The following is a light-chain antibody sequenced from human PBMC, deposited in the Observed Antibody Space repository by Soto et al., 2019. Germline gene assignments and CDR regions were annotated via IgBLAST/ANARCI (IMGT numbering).Light chain of an antibody. CDR3: QQYNNWPLT. J-gene: IGKJ4*01. V-gene: IGKV3-20*01. Sequence: EIVLTHSPGTLSLSPGEIATLSCRASQSVSSSYLAWYQQKPGQAPRLLIYGASSRATGIPDRFSGSGSGTDFTLTISRLEPEDFAVYYCQQYNNWPLTFGGGTKVDI. CDR1: QSVSSSY. CDR2: GAS.